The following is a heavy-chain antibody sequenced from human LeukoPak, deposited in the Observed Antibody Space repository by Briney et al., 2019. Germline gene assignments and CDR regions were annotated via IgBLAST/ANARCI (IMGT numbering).Heavy chain of an antibody. CDR2: IYASGST. CDR3: ARGPYCSSTSCKGSFDY. V-gene: IGHV4-61*02. CDR1: GGSISSGSYY. J-gene: IGHJ4*02. D-gene: IGHD2-2*01. Sequence: SETLSLTCTVSGGSISSGSYYWSWIRQPAGKGLVWIGRIYASGSTNYNPSLKSRVTISGDTSKNQFSLKLSSVTAADTAVYYCARGPYCSSTSCKGSFDYWGQGTLVTVSS.